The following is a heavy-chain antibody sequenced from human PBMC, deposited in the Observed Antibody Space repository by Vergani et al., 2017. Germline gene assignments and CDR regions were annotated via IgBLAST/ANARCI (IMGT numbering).Heavy chain of an antibody. CDR2: IYHSGST. D-gene: IGHD6-6*01. CDR3: ARGGYSTSSTSRHYYYYMDV. V-gene: IGHV4-30-2*01. Sequence: QLQLQESGSGLVKPSQTLSLTCAVSGGSISSGGYSWSWIRQPPGKGLEWLGYIYHSGSTYYNPSLKSRVTISVDRSKNQFSLKLSSVTAADTAVYYCARGGYSTSSTSRHYYYYMDVWGKGTTVTVSS. J-gene: IGHJ6*03. CDR1: GGSISSGGYS.